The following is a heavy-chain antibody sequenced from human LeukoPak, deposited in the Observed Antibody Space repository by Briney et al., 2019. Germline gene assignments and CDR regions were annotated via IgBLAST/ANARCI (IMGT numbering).Heavy chain of an antibody. CDR1: GFTFSTYW. Sequence: GGSLRLSCAASGFTFSTYWMSWVRQAPGKGLEWVANIKQYGSETYYVDSVRGRFTISRDDAKSSLYLQMNRLRAEDTAVYYCARDQDDYGDYWYFDLWGRGTLVTVSS. J-gene: IGHJ2*01. V-gene: IGHV3-7*01. CDR2: IKQYGSET. CDR3: ARDQDDYGDYWYFDL. D-gene: IGHD4-17*01.